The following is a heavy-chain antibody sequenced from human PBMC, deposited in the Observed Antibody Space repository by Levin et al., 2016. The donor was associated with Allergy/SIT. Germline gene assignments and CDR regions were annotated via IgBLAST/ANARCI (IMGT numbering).Heavy chain of an antibody. CDR1: GFTFSSFA. CDR2: IGRSGAST. CDR3: ARAPRGDSSGYYLVPYYYGMDV. V-gene: IGHV3-23*01. J-gene: IGHJ6*02. Sequence: GGSLRLSCAASGFTFSSFAMSWLRQAPGKGLEWVSTIGRSGASTNYADSVKGRFTISRDNAKNSLYLQMNSLRAEDTAVYYCARAPRGDSSGYYLVPYYYGMDVWGQGTTVTVSS. D-gene: IGHD3-22*01.